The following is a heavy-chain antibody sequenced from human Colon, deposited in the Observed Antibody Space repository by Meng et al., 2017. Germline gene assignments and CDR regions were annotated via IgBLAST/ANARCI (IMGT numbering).Heavy chain of an antibody. V-gene: IGHV3-21*01. CDR3: ARERQYRNYFDY. Sequence: GESLKISCAASGFTFSTYNMHWVRQAPGKGLKWVSSISSSSSYIYYADSVKGRFTISRDNAKNSLYLQMNSLRAEDTAVYYCARERQYRNYFDYWGQGTLVTVSS. J-gene: IGHJ4*02. CDR2: ISSSSSYI. CDR1: GFTFSTYN. D-gene: IGHD3-16*02.